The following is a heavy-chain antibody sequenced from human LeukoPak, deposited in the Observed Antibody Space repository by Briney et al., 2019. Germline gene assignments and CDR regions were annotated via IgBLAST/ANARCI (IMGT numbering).Heavy chain of an antibody. CDR2: IRYDGSNK. Sequence: GGSLRLSCAASGFTFSSYGMHWVRQAPGKGLEWVAFIRYDGSNKYYADSVKGRFTISRDNSKNTLYLQMNSLRAEDTAVYYCARDLRHHYGSGSYELGYWGQGTLVTVSS. V-gene: IGHV3-30*02. J-gene: IGHJ4*02. CDR1: GFTFSSYG. D-gene: IGHD3-10*01. CDR3: ARDLRHHYGSGSYELGY.